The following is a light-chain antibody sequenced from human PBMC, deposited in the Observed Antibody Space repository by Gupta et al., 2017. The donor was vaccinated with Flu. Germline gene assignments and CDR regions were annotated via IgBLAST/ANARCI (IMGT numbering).Light chain of an antibody. CDR3: QVWDSSGDHPFV. J-gene: IGLJ1*01. Sequence: SYVLTQPPSVSVAPGQPARITCGGDKIASKSVHWYQQRPGQAPVLVVYNDRDRPSGIPERFSDSKSGNTATLTISRVGAGDEADYFCQVWDSSGDHPFVFGTGTKVTVL. CDR1: KIASKS. CDR2: NDR. V-gene: IGLV3-21*02.